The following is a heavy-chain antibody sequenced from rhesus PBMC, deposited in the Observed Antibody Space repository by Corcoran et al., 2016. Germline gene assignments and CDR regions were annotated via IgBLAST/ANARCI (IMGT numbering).Heavy chain of an antibody. D-gene: IGHD4-23*01. CDR1: GGSISSSY. V-gene: IGHV4-169*02. CDR2: IYGSGSST. Sequence: QLQLQESGPGPVKPSETLSVTCAVSGGSISSSYGSWIRQAPGKGLEWIGYIYGSGSSTNYNPSLKSRVTLSVDTSTNQLSLKLSSVTTADTAVYYCARDRSNYGRFDYWGQGVLVTVSS. CDR3: ARDRSNYGRFDY. J-gene: IGHJ4*01.